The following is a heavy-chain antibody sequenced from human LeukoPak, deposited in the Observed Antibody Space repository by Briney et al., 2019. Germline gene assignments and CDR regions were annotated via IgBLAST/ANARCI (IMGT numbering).Heavy chain of an antibody. V-gene: IGHV4-34*01. J-gene: IGHJ2*01. Sequence: SETLSLTCAVYGGSFSGYYWSWIRQPPGKGLEWIGEINHSGSTNYNPSLKSRVTISVDTSKNQFSLKLSSVTAADTAVYYCARVRGATPEVWYFDLWGRGTLVSVSS. CDR3: ARVRGATPEVWYFDL. CDR1: GGSFSGYY. CDR2: INHSGST. D-gene: IGHD1-26*01.